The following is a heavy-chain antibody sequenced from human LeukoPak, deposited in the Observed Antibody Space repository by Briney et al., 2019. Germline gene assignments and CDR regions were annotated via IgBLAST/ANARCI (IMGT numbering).Heavy chain of an antibody. CDR2: ISYDGSNK. Sequence: GRSLRLSCAAPGFTFSSYAMHWVRQAPGKGLEWVAVISYDGSNKYYADSVKGRFTISRDDSKNTLYLQMNSLRAEDTAVYYCAGEFDYWGQGTLVTVSS. CDR1: GFTFSSYA. V-gene: IGHV3-30*01. CDR3: AGEFDY. J-gene: IGHJ4*02.